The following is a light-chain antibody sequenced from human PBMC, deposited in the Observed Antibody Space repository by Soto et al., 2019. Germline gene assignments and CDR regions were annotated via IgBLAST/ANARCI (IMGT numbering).Light chain of an antibody. CDR3: QHRTDWPLT. CDR2: DGS. Sequence: EIVLTQSPATLSLSPGERATLSCRASQSVSSYLAWYQQKPGQAPRLLIYDGSNRATGIPARFSGSGSGTDFTLTISRLEPEDFAVYYCQHRTDWPLTFGGGTKVEIK. V-gene: IGKV3-11*01. J-gene: IGKJ4*01. CDR1: QSVSSY.